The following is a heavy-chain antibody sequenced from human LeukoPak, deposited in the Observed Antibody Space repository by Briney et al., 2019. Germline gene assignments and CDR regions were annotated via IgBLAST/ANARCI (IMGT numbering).Heavy chain of an antibody. CDR1: GFTFDDYT. CDR3: AKGGGSGSGDYFDY. D-gene: IGHD3-10*01. J-gene: IGHJ4*02. CDR2: ISWDGGST. V-gene: IGHV3-43*01. Sequence: GGSLRLSCAASGFTFDDYTTHWVRQAPGKGLEWVSLISWDGGSTYYADSVKGRFTISRDNSKNSLYLQMNSLRTEDTALYYCAKGGGSGSGDYFDYWGQGTLVTVSS.